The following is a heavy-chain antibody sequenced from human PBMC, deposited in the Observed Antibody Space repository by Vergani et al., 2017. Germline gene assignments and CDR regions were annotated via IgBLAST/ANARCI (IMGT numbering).Heavy chain of an antibody. CDR3: TCEERSNTSPFVGD. CDR1: GFTFINSA. CDR2: ISGHGDRT. V-gene: IGHV3-23*01. J-gene: IGHJ4*02. D-gene: IGHD2/OR15-2a*01. Sequence: EVHLLESGGGQVEAGGSLRLSCVASGFTFINSAMSWVRQTSGKGLEWVSAISGHGDRTYYADSVKGRFTISRDNSKNTVYLQMNSLIAEDRATYYCTCEERSNTSPFVGDWGQGTLVTV.